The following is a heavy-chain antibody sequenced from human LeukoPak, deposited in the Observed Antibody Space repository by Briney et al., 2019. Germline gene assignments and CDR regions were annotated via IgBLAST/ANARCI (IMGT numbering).Heavy chain of an antibody. D-gene: IGHD2-2*02. CDR2: ISAYNGNT. J-gene: IGHJ6*03. V-gene: IGHV1-18*01. Sequence: GASVKVSCKASGYTFTSYGISWVRQAPGQGLEWMGWISAYNGNTNYAQKLQGRVTMTTDTSTSTAYMELRSLRSDDTAVYYCAAHYCSSTSCYTGEEEGYYYMDVWGKGTTVTVSS. CDR3: AAHYCSSTSCYTGEEEGYYYMDV. CDR1: GYTFTSYG.